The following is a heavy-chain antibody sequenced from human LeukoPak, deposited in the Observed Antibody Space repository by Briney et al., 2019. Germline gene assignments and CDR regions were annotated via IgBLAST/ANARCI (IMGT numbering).Heavy chain of an antibody. J-gene: IGHJ4*02. Sequence: PGGSLRLSCAASVFTFGSYSMNWVRQAPGKGLEWVSSISSSSSYIYYADSVKGRFTISRDNAKNSLYLQMNSLRAEDTAVYYCARGGGYFDWTSTVWGQGTLVTVSS. CDR1: VFTFGSYS. D-gene: IGHD3-9*01. V-gene: IGHV3-21*01. CDR2: ISSSSSYI. CDR3: ARGGGYFDWTSTV.